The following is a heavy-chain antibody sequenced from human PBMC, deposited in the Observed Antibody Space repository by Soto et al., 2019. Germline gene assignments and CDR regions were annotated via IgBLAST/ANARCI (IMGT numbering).Heavy chain of an antibody. Sequence: EVQLVESGGGLVQPGGSLRLSCAASGFAFRSHWMSWVRQAPGKGLEWVANINEDGSEKYYVDSVRGRFTISRDNAKSSLFVQVTSVKYEDTAVYYCARDQVVGPAEYFQHWGQGTLVTASS. CDR2: INEDGSEK. CDR1: GFAFRSHW. V-gene: IGHV3-7*01. J-gene: IGHJ1*01. D-gene: IGHD3-16*02. CDR3: ARDQVVGPAEYFQH.